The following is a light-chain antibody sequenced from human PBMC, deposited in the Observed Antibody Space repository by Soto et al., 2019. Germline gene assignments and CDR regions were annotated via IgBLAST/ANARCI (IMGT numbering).Light chain of an antibody. CDR3: QQYNSYPWT. CDR1: RHISNY. J-gene: IGKJ1*01. V-gene: IGKV1-16*02. Sequence: DIQVTQSPSSLSASVGDRVTITCRVSRHISNYVAWFQQKPGKAPKPLIYAASILQSGVPSKFSGSGFGTDFTLTINSLQPEDFATYYCQQYNSYPWTYGQGTKVEIK. CDR2: AAS.